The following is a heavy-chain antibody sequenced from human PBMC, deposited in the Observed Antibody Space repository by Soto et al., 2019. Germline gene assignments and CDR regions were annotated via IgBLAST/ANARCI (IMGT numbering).Heavy chain of an antibody. Sequence: GGSLRLSCAASVFTFSTHAMSWVRQAPGKGLEWVSSISSGGTTTFYAASVEGRFTISRDKSKNTLYLQMNSLRADDTAVYYCAREGGSIGGWFGRKFDSWGQGTQVTAPQ. D-gene: IGHD6-19*01. J-gene: IGHJ4*02. V-gene: IGHV3-23*01. CDR3: AREGGSIGGWFGRKFDS. CDR1: VFTFSTHA. CDR2: ISSGGTTT.